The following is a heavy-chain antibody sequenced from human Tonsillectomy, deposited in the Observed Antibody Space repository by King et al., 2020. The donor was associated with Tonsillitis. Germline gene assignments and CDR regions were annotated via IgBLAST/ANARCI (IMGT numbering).Heavy chain of an antibody. V-gene: IGHV4-39*07. CDR3: ARPTGGYSGDAFDI. Sequence: QLQESGPGLVKPSETLSLTCTVSGGSISSSGYYWGWIRQPPGKGLEWIGSIYYSGSTYYNPSLKSRVTISVDTSKNQFSLKLSSVTAADTAVYYCARPTGGYSGDAFDIWGQGTMVTVSS. CDR2: IYYSGST. J-gene: IGHJ3*02. D-gene: IGHD1-26*01. CDR1: GGSISSSGYY.